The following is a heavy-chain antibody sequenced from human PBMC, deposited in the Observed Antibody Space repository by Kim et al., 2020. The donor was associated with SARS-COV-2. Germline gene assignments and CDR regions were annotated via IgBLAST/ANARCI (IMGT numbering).Heavy chain of an antibody. V-gene: IGHV3-23*01. Sequence: GGSLRLSCAASGFTFDTHAMSWVRQAPGKGLEWVSTMNSNGGKVYYADSVKGRFTISRDNSKSTLYLHMNSLRAEDTAVYFCVKMGSYYDFWTGFFSHW. CDR3: VKMGSYYDFWTGFFSH. CDR1: GFTFDTHA. D-gene: IGHD3-3*01. CDR2: MNSNGGKV. J-gene: IGHJ1*01.